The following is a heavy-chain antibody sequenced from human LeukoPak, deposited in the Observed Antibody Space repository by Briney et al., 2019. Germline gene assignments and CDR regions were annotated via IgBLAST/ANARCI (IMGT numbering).Heavy chain of an antibody. Sequence: SETLSLTCTVSGGSISSYYWSWIRQPPGKGLEWIGYIYYSGSTNYNPSLKSRVTISVDTSKNQFSLKLSSVTAADTAVYYCARGLQHLYYYYYMDVWGKGTTVTVSS. D-gene: IGHD2-21*01. V-gene: IGHV4-59*01. CDR2: IYYSGST. J-gene: IGHJ6*03. CDR1: GGSISSYY. CDR3: ARGLQHLYYYYYMDV.